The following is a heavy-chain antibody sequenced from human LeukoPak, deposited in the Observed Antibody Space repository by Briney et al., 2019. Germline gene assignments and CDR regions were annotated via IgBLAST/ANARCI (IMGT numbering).Heavy chain of an antibody. CDR3: APYYYGSGSYYQPVDY. CDR2: IIPIFGIA. J-gene: IGHJ4*02. V-gene: IGHV1-69*04. Sequence: WASVKVSCKASGGTFSSYAISWERQAPGQGLEWMGRIIPIFGIANYAQKFQGRVTITADKSTSTAYMELSSLRSEDTAVYYCAPYYYGSGSYYQPVDYWGQGTLVTVSS. CDR1: GGTFSSYA. D-gene: IGHD3-10*01.